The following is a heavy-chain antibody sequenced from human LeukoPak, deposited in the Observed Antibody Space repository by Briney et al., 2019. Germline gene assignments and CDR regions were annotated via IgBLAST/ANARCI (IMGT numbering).Heavy chain of an antibody. D-gene: IGHD6-13*01. CDR3: ARGRTRYSSSPFDY. V-gene: IGHV4-34*01. J-gene: IGHJ4*02. CDR2: INHSGST. Sequence: SETLSLTCAVYGXSFXXXYXXWXXXPXGXXLXXXXEINHSGSTNYNPSLKSRVTISVDTSKNQFSLKLSSVTAADTAVYYCARGRTRYSSSPFDYWGQGTLVTVSS. CDR1: GXSFXXXY.